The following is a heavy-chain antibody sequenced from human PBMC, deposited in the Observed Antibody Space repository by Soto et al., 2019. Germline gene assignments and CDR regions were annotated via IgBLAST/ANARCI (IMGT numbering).Heavy chain of an antibody. CDR2: IAPHSGRT. CDR3: ARAATGSYHSAY. D-gene: IGHD3-10*01. V-gene: IGHV1-18*04. Sequence: QVQLVQSGPEVKNPGASVRVSCVASGYAFTSYGVNWVRQAPGQGLEWMGWIAPHSGRTTYLPKFQGRVTMTADVSTNTASIELRSLKSDDTGTYFCARAATGSYHSAYWGQGTVVTVSS. J-gene: IGHJ4*02. CDR1: GYAFTSYG.